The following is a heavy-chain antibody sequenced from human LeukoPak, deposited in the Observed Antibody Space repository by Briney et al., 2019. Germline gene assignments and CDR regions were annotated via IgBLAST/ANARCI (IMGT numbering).Heavy chain of an antibody. J-gene: IGHJ4*02. CDR1: GFTFSDHS. CDR3: ARERFHGSGAPRYDY. Sequence: KPGGSLRLSCAASGFTFSDHSMNWVRQAPGKGLEWVSSISSSSHYIYYADSMKGRFTISRDNAKNSLYLQMNSLRVEDTAVYYCARERFHGSGAPRYDYWGQGTLVTVSS. V-gene: IGHV3-21*01. D-gene: IGHD3-10*01. CDR2: ISSSSHYI.